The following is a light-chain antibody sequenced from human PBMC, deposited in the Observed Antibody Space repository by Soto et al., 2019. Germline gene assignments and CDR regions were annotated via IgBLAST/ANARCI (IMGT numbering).Light chain of an antibody. V-gene: IGLV1-40*01. J-gene: IGLJ2*01. CDR2: GNS. CDR1: SSNIGAGYD. CDR3: QSYDRSLSGVV. Sequence: QSVLTQPPSVSGAPGQRVIISCTGSSSNIGAGYDVHWYQQLPGTAPKLLIYGNSNRPSGVRDRFSGSKSGTSASLAITGLQAEDEADYYCQSYDRSLSGVVFGGGTKLTVL.